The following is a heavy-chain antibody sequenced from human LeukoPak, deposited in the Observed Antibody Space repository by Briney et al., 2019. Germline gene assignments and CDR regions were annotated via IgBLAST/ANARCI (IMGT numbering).Heavy chain of an antibody. CDR1: GYSFTTYA. V-gene: IGHV7-4-1*02. J-gene: IGHJ4*02. D-gene: IGHD5-18*01. Sequence: ASVKVSCKTSGYSFTTYAINWVRQAPGQGLEWMGWINTNSGNPTYAQGFTGRYVFSLDTSVSTAYLQISGLKADDTAVYYCGRDPKLGIRGYTYGYIDYWGQGTLVTVFS. CDR2: INTNSGNP. CDR3: GRDPKLGIRGYTYGYIDY.